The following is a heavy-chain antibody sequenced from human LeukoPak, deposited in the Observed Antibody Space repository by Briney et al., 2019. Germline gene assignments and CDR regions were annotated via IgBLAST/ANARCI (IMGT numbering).Heavy chain of an antibody. V-gene: IGHV3-9*01. D-gene: IGHD6-13*01. J-gene: IGHJ3*02. CDR1: GFTFDDYA. CDR3: AKDSSSWYGPWAFDI. CDR2: ISWNSGSI. Sequence: GGSLRLSCAASGFTFDDYAMHWVRQAPGKGLEWVSGISWNSGSIGYADSVKGRFTISRDNAKNSLYLQMNSLGAEDTALYYCAKDSSSWYGPWAFDIWGQGTMVTVSS.